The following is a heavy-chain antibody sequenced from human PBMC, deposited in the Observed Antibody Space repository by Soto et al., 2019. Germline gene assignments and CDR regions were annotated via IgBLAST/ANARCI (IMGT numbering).Heavy chain of an antibody. Sequence: EVQLLESGGGLVQPGGSLRLSCAASGFTFSNYAMTWVRQAPGKGLEWVSSISDGGEKTYYADSVKGRFTISRDNSKNTLYLQMNSLRAEDTALYYCTKNEWLVGAAFDIWGQGTMVTVSS. V-gene: IGHV3-23*01. CDR1: GFTFSNYA. J-gene: IGHJ3*02. D-gene: IGHD6-19*01. CDR2: ISDGGEKT. CDR3: TKNEWLVGAAFDI.